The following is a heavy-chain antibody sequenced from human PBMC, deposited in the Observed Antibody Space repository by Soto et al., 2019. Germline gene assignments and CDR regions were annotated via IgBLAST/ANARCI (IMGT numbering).Heavy chain of an antibody. Sequence: EVQLVESGGGLVQPGGSLRLSCAASGFTFSSYAMHXVXXXXXKGLEYVSAISSNGGSTYYANSVKGRFTISRDNXXXXXXXXXXXXXXXXXAXYYCARGPGYYFDYWGQGTLVTVSS. D-gene: IGHD3-10*01. V-gene: IGHV3-64*01. CDR2: ISSNGGST. CDR3: ARGPGYYFDY. J-gene: IGHJ4*02. CDR1: GFTFSSYA.